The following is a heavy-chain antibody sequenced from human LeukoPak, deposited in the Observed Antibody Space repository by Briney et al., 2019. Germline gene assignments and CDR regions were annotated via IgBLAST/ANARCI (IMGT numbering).Heavy chain of an antibody. CDR3: ARDLGSDSPYYFDY. D-gene: IGHD2-21*02. Sequence: GGSLRLSCAASGFTVSSNYMSWVRQAPGKGLEWVGFIRAKPYGGTTEYAASVIGRFTISRDDSKSIAYLQMNSLKTEDTGFYYCARDLGSDSPYYFDYWGQGTLVTVSS. J-gene: IGHJ4*02. CDR2: IRAKPYGGTT. V-gene: IGHV3-71*01. CDR1: GFTVSSNY.